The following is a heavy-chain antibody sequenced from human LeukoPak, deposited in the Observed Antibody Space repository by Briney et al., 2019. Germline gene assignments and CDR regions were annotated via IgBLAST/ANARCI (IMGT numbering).Heavy chain of an antibody. J-gene: IGHJ4*02. D-gene: IGHD3-22*01. Sequence: SGGSLRLSCAASGFTFSTYAMSWVRQAPGKGLEWVSTISGSGGSTYYADSVKGRFTISRDNSKNTLYLQMNSLRAEDTAVYYCAAHSSGYYVPFDYWGQGTLVTVSS. CDR3: AAHSSGYYVPFDY. V-gene: IGHV3-23*01. CDR1: GFTFSTYA. CDR2: ISGSGGST.